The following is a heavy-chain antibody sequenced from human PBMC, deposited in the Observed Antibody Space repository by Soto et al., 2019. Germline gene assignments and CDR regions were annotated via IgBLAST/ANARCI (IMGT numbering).Heavy chain of an antibody. CDR2: ISYDGTNK. D-gene: IGHD6-13*01. V-gene: IGHV3-30*01. CDR3: ARGDSNSWSDF. Sequence: QVQLVESGGGVVQPGRSLRLSCAASGFTFRSYAMDWVRQAPGKGLEWVAVISYDGTNKYYADSVKGRFTISRDNSKNTLYLQMNSLRPEDTAVYYCARGDSNSWSDFWGQGTLVTVSS. J-gene: IGHJ4*02. CDR1: GFTFRSYA.